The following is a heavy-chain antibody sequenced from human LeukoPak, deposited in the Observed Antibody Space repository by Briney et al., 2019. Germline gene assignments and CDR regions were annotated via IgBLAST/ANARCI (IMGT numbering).Heavy chain of an antibody. V-gene: IGHV1-8*01. J-gene: IGHJ5*02. CDR3: ARGRGSGHKENWFDP. CDR2: MNPNSGNT. Sequence: ASVKVSCKASGYTFTTYDINWVRQASGQGLEWMGWMNPNSGNTGYTQKFQGRVTMTRNTSISTAYMELSSLRSEDTAVYYCARGRGSGHKENWFDPWGQGTLVTVSS. CDR1: GYTFTTYD. D-gene: IGHD6-19*01.